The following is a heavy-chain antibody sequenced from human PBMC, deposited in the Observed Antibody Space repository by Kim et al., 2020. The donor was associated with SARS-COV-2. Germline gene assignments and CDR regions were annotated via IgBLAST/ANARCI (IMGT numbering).Heavy chain of an antibody. J-gene: IGHJ4*02. D-gene: IGHD3-22*01. CDR1: GFTFSSYG. CDR2: IWYDGSNK. Sequence: GGSLRLSCAASGFTFSSYGMHWVRQAPGKGLEWVAVIWYDGSNKYYADSVKGRFTISRDNSKNTLYLQMNSLRAEDTAVYYCARDSDDSSGALDYWGQGTLVTVSS. V-gene: IGHV3-33*01. CDR3: ARDSDDSSGALDY.